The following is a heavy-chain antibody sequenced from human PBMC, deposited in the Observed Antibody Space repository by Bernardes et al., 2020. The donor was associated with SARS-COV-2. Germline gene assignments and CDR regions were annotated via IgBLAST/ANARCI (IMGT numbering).Heavy chain of an antibody. V-gene: IGHV4-61*01. D-gene: IGHD6-13*01. CDR1: GGSVSSGSYY. Sequence: SESLPLTCTVSGGSVSSGSYYWSWLLQPPGKGLEWIGYIYYSGSTNYNPSLKSRVTISVDTSKNQFSLKLSSVTAADTAVYYCAKTAAGTLDAFDIWGQGTMVTVSS. J-gene: IGHJ3*02. CDR3: AKTAAGTLDAFDI. CDR2: IYYSGST.